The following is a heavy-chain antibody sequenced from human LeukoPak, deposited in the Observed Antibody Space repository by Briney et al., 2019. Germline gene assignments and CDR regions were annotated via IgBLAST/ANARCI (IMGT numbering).Heavy chain of an antibody. Sequence: GGSLRFSCAASGFIFKNYWMSWVRQAPGKGLEWVSAISGSGGTTFYADSVKGRFTISRDNSKNTLYLQMNSLRAEDTAVYYCAKSYSSGWYYFDYWGQGTLVTVSS. CDR1: GFIFKNYW. D-gene: IGHD6-19*01. CDR2: ISGSGGTT. V-gene: IGHV3-23*01. J-gene: IGHJ4*02. CDR3: AKSYSSGWYYFDY.